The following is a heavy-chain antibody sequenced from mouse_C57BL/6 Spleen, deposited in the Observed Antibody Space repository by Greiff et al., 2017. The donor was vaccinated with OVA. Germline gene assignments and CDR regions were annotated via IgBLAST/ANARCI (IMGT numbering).Heavy chain of an antibody. J-gene: IGHJ4*01. Sequence: VQLQQSGAELVRPGASVTLSCKASGYTFTDYEMHWVKQTPVHGLEWIGAIDPETGGTAYNQKFKGKAILTADKSSSTAYMELRSLTAEDSAVYYCTRSMGDYWGQGTSVTVSS. CDR3: TRSMGDY. CDR2: IDPETGGT. CDR1: GYTFTDYE. D-gene: IGHD2-3*01. V-gene: IGHV1-15*01.